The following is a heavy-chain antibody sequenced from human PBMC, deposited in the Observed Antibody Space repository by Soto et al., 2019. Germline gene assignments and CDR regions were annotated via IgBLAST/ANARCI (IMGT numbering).Heavy chain of an antibody. Sequence: GGSLRLSCAASGFTFSSYSMNWVRQAPGKGLEWVANINEDGSQKYYVDSVKGRFIISRDNAKNSLYLQMNSLRAEDTAVYYCARDNWTDYWGQGTRVTVSS. V-gene: IGHV3-7*01. CDR1: GFTFSSYS. D-gene: IGHD3-3*01. CDR3: ARDNWTDY. J-gene: IGHJ4*02. CDR2: INEDGSQK.